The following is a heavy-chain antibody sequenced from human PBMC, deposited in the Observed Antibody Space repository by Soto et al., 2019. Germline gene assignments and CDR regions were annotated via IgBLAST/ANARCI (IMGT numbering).Heavy chain of an antibody. CDR3: ARGGAYSSSWTDPNWFDP. Sequence: QVQLVQSGAEVKKPGSSVKVSCKASGGTFSSYAISWVRQAPGQGLEWMGGIIPIFGTANYAQKFQGRVTITADEYTSTAYMELSSLRSEDTAVYYCARGGAYSSSWTDPNWFDPWGQGTLVTVSS. D-gene: IGHD6-13*01. CDR2: IIPIFGTA. V-gene: IGHV1-69*12. J-gene: IGHJ5*02. CDR1: GGTFSSYA.